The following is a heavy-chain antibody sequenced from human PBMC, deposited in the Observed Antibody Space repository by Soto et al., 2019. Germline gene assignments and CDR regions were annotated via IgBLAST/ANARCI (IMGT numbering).Heavy chain of an antibody. CDR3: ASDRGYGLVN. CDR2: IIPMFGIT. Sequence: QVQLVQSGAEVKKPGSSVKVSCNVSGGTLSSYGFNWVRQAPGQGLEWMGGIIPMFGITNHTQKFQDRITMSADAYATPPSMELRSLGADDTSMYECASDRGYGLVNWGQGTLITVSS. J-gene: IGHJ4*02. V-gene: IGHV1-69*12. D-gene: IGHD2-15*01. CDR1: GGTLSSYG.